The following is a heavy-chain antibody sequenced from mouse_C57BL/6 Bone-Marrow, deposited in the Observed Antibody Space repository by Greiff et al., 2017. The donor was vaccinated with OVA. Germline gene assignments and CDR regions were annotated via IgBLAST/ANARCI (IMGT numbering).Heavy chain of an antibody. D-gene: IGHD1-1*01. Sequence: EVQRVESGEGLVKPGGSLKLSCAASGFTFSSYAMSWVRQTPEKRLEWVAYISSGGDYIYYADTVKGRFTISRDNARNTLYLQMSSLKSEDTAMYYCNYGSSFYWYFDVWGTGTTVTVSS. CDR1: GFTFSSYA. CDR3: NYGSSFYWYFDV. V-gene: IGHV5-9-1*02. J-gene: IGHJ1*03. CDR2: ISSGGDYI.